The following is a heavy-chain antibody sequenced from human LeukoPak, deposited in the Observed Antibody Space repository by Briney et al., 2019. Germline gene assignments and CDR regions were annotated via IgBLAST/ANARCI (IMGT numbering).Heavy chain of an antibody. D-gene: IGHD2-21*02. CDR2: IYYSGST. CDR1: GGSISSYY. J-gene: IGHJ2*01. Sequence: PSETLSLTCAVSGGSISSYYWSWIRQPPGKGLEWIGYIYYSGSTNYNPSLKSRVTISVDTSKNQFSLKLSSVTAADTAVYYCARHENCGGDCYSSTLFDLWGRGTLVTVSS. V-gene: IGHV4-59*08. CDR3: ARHENCGGDCYSSTLFDL.